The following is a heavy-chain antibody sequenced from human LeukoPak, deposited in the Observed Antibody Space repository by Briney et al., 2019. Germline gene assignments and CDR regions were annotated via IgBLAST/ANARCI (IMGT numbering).Heavy chain of an antibody. CDR2: IYYSGST. J-gene: IGHJ4*02. Sequence: SETLSLTSSVSGVSISSYYWSWIRQPPGKGLEWIGYIYYSGSTKYNLSLKSRVTISVDTSKLQFSLKLSSVTAEDTAVYYCAREVASAGLDYWGQGTLVTVSS. CDR1: GVSISSYY. V-gene: IGHV4-59*01. CDR3: AREVASAGLDY. D-gene: IGHD5-12*01.